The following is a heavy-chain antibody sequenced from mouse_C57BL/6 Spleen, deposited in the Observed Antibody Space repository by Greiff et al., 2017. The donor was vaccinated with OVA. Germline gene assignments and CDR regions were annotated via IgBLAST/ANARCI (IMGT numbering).Heavy chain of an antibody. D-gene: IGHD1-1*01. CDR2: IFPGSGST. J-gene: IGHJ1*03. Sequence: QVQLKESGPELVKPGASVKISCKASGYTFTDYYINWVKQRPGQGLEWIGWIFPGSGSTYYNEKFKGKATLTVDKSSSTAYMLLSSLTSEDSAVYFCARSDYYGRDWYFDVWGTGTTVTVSS. V-gene: IGHV1-75*01. CDR1: GYTFTDYY. CDR3: ARSDYYGRDWYFDV.